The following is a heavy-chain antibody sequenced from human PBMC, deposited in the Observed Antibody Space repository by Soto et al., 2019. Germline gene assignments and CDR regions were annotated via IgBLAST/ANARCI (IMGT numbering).Heavy chain of an antibody. CDR2: INHSGST. D-gene: IGHD4-17*01. V-gene: IGHV4-34*01. CDR1: GESFSRYY. J-gene: IGHJ5*02. Sequence: SETLSLTCAVYGESFSRYYWSWIRQPPGKGLEWIGEINHSGSTNYNPSLKSRVTISVDTSKNQFSLKLSSVTAADTAVYYCARDPATTVVTRGWFDPWGQGTLVTVS. CDR3: ARDPATTVVTRGWFDP.